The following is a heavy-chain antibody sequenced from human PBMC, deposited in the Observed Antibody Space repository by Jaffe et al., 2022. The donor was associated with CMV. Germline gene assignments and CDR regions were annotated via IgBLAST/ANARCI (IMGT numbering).Heavy chain of an antibody. V-gene: IGHV3-74*01. CDR1: GFTFSNYW. Sequence: EVQLVESGGGLIQPGGSLRVSCAASGFTFSNYWIHWVRQAPGKGLVWVSRIDNDGSDTRYADSVEGRFTISRDNAQNRVYLQMSSLRVEDTAVYYCVRGPKGLSIFESWGQGTLVTVSS. J-gene: IGHJ4*02. CDR2: IDNDGSDT. CDR3: VRGPKGLSIFES.